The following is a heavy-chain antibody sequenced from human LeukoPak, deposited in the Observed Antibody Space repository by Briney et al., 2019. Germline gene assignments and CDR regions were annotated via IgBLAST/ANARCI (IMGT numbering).Heavy chain of an antibody. D-gene: IGHD3-22*01. CDR2: ISAYNGNT. Sequence: GASVKVSCKASGYTFTSYGISWARQAPGQGLEWMGWISAYNGNTNYAQKLQGRVTMTTDTSTSTAYMELRSLRSDDTAVYYCAREKVPYYYDSSGYYYLDYWGQGTLVTVSS. CDR3: AREKVPYYYDSSGYYYLDY. J-gene: IGHJ4*02. CDR1: GYTFTSYG. V-gene: IGHV1-18*01.